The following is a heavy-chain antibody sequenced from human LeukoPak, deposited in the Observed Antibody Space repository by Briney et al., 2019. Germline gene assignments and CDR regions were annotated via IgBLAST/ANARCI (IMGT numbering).Heavy chain of an antibody. CDR2: IYHSGST. V-gene: IGHV4-30-2*01. CDR3: ASGRTVTTVFGD. Sequence: LRLSCAASGFTFSSYSMNWVRQAPGKGLEWIGYIYHSGSTYYNPSLKSRVTISVDRSKNQFSLKLSSVTAADTAVYYCASGRTVTTVFGDWGQGTLVTVSS. D-gene: IGHD4-17*01. J-gene: IGHJ4*02. CDR1: GFTFSSYS.